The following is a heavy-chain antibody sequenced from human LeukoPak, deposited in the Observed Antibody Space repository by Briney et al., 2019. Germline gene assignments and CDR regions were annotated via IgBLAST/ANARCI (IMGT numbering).Heavy chain of an antibody. J-gene: IGHJ2*01. Sequence: GGSLRLSCAASGFTFDDYAMHWVRQAPGKGLEWVSGISWNSGSIGYADSVKGRFTISRDNAKNSQYLQMNSLRAEDTALYYCAKGYSSGWYHGDWYFDLWGRGTLVTVSS. V-gene: IGHV3-9*01. CDR2: ISWNSGSI. CDR1: GFTFDDYA. CDR3: AKGYSSGWYHGDWYFDL. D-gene: IGHD6-19*01.